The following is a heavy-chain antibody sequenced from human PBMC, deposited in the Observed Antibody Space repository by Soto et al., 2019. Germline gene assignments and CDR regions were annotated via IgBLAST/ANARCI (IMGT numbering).Heavy chain of an antibody. CDR1: GFTFSSYA. D-gene: IGHD1-1*01. V-gene: IGHV3-21*06. CDR2: ISGSASNYI. J-gene: IGHJ4*02. CDR3: VRDRGYTGSRPFDY. Sequence: PGGSLRLSCAASGFTFSSYAMILISQAPGKGLEWVSVISGSASNYIYYADSVKGRFTISRDNTKDSVYLQMRFLRTEDTALYYCVRDRGYTGSRPFDYWGQGTPVTVSS.